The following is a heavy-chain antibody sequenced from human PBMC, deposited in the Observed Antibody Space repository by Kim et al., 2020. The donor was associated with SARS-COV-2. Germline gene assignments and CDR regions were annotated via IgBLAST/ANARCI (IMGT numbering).Heavy chain of an antibody. CDR3: ARARGGGYYYGMDV. D-gene: IGHD3-16*01. V-gene: IGHV3-30*01. J-gene: IGHJ6*02. Sequence: ADSCTGRFTISRDNAKSTLYLQMNSLRAEDTAVYYCARARGGGYYYGMDVWGQGTTVTVSS.